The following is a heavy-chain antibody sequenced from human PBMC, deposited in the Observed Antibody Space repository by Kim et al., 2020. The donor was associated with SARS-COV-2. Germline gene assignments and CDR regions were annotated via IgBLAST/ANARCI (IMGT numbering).Heavy chain of an antibody. CDR3: AKVWSSSSQY. CDR2: MSDSGNTI. D-gene: IGHD6-6*01. J-gene: IGHJ4*02. Sequence: GGSLRLSCAASGFTFSTSAMSWVRQSPGKGLEWISSMSDSGNTIYYADSVKGRFTMSRDNSKNMLYLQMNSLRAEDTAVYYCAKVWSSSSQYWGQGTLVT. V-gene: IGHV3-23*01. CDR1: GFTFSTSA.